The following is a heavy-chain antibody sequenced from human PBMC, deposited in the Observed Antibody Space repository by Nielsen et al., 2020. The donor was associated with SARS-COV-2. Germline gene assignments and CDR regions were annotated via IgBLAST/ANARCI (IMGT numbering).Heavy chain of an antibody. D-gene: IGHD1-26*01. Sequence: LSLPRAASGFPFSSYWMHWVRQAPGKGLVWVSRINSDGSSTSHADSVKGRFTISRDNAKNTLYLQVNSLRAEDTAVYYCARGSGSYYFDYWGQGTLVTVSS. J-gene: IGHJ4*02. CDR2: INSDGSST. CDR3: ARGSGSYYFDY. V-gene: IGHV3-74*01. CDR1: GFPFSSYW.